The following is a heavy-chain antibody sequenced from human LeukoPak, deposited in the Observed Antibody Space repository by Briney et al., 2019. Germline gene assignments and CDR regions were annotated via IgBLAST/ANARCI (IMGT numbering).Heavy chain of an antibody. V-gene: IGHV3-23*01. CDR2: ISGSGGST. Sequence: GGSLRLSCAASGFTFSSYAMSWVRQAPGKGLEWVSAISGSGGSTYYADSVKGRFTISRDNSKNTLYLQMNSLRAEDTAVYYCAKDFGGQLVPGGWPVWYFDYWGQGTLVTVSS. J-gene: IGHJ4*02. D-gene: IGHD6-6*01. CDR3: AKDFGGQLVPGGWPVWYFDY. CDR1: GFTFSSYA.